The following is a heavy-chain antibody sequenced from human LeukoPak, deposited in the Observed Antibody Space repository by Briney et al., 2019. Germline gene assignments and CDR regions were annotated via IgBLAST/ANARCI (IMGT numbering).Heavy chain of an antibody. CDR1: GFTFSSYG. J-gene: IGHJ4*02. V-gene: IGHV3-30*02. CDR3: ARVGSGSYFDY. D-gene: IGHD1-26*01. CDR2: IWYDGSNK. Sequence: GGSLRLSCEASGFTFSSYGMHWVRQAPGKGLEWVALIWYDGSNKYYAGSVKGRFTISRDNSKNTLYLQMNSLRAEDTAVYYCARVGSGSYFDYWGQGTLVTVSS.